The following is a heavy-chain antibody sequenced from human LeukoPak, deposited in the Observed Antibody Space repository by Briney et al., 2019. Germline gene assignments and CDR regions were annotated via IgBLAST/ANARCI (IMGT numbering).Heavy chain of an antibody. D-gene: IGHD2-2*01. Sequence: AGGSLRLSCAASGFTVCSNYMSWVRQAPGKGLEWVSVIYSGGSTYYADSVKGRFTISRDNSKNTLYLQMNSLRAEDTAVYYCARVMGRYCSSTSCYVDYWGQGTLVTVSS. CDR3: ARVMGRYCSSTSCYVDY. CDR2: IYSGGST. V-gene: IGHV3-66*01. CDR1: GFTVCSNY. J-gene: IGHJ4*02.